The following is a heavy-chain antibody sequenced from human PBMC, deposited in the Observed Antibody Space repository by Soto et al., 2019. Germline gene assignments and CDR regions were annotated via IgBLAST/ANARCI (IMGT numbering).Heavy chain of an antibody. CDR2: ISSSGFAT. J-gene: IGHJ4*02. CDR3: VKVLSPRRSVYDGPLDY. V-gene: IGHV3-64D*06. D-gene: IGHD5-12*01. Sequence: GGSLRLSCSASGFPFNTYAMHWIRQAPGKGLDDVSAISSSGFATYYTDSVKGRFTISRDNSKNTMYLQMSDLRHEDTALYYCVKVLSPRRSVYDGPLDYWGRGTQVTVSS. CDR1: GFPFNTYA.